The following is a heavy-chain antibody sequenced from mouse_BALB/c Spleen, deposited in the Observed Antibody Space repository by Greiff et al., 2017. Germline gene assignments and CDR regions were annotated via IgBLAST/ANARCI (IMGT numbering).Heavy chain of an antibody. V-gene: IGHV1-67*01. CDR3: ARSYDYDVGWFAY. D-gene: IGHD2-4*01. J-gene: IGHJ3*01. Sequence: QVQLQQSGPELVRPGVSVKISCKGSGYTFTDYAMHWVKQSHAKSLEWIGVISTYYGNTNYNQKFKGKATMTVDKSSSTAYMELARLTSEDSAIYYCARSYDYDVGWFAYWGQGTLVTVSA. CDR2: ISTYYGNT. CDR1: GYTFTDYA.